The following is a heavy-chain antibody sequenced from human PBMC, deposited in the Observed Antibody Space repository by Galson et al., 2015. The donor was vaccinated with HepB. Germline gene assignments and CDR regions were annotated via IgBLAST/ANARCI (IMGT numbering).Heavy chain of an antibody. V-gene: IGHV3-30-3*01. J-gene: IGHJ4*02. D-gene: IGHD3-3*01. CDR3: ARGRAGGYDFWSGYFDY. Sequence: SLRLSCAASGFTFSSYAMHWVRQAPGKGLEWVAVISYDGSNKYYADSVKGRFTISRDNSKNTLYLQMNSLRAEDTAVYYCARGRAGGYDFWSGYFDYWGQGTLVTVSS. CDR1: GFTFSSYA. CDR2: ISYDGSNK.